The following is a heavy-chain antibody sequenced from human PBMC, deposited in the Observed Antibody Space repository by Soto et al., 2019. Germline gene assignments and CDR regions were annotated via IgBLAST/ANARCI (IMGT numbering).Heavy chain of an antibody. V-gene: IGHV1-24*01. J-gene: IGHJ4*02. Sequence: ASVKVSCKVSGYTLTELSMHWVRQAPGKGLEWVGGFDPEDGETIYAQKFQGRVTMTEDTSTDTAYMELSSLRSEDTAVYYCATGILYGETGSNWGQGTLVTVSS. D-gene: IGHD4-17*01. CDR2: FDPEDGET. CDR1: GYTLTELS. CDR3: ATGILYGETGSN.